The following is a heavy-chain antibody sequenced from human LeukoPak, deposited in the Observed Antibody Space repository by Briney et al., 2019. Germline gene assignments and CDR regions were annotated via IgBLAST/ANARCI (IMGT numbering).Heavy chain of an antibody. CDR3: AGSRFASHFDY. D-gene: IGHD3-16*01. CDR2: ISYDGSNK. CDR1: GFTFSSYA. J-gene: IGHJ4*02. Sequence: GGSLRLSCAASGFTFSSYAMRWVRQAPGKGLEWVAVISYDGSNKYYADSVKGRFTISRDNSKNTLYLQMNSLRAEDTAVYYCAGSRFASHFDYWGQGTLVTVSS. V-gene: IGHV3-30-3*01.